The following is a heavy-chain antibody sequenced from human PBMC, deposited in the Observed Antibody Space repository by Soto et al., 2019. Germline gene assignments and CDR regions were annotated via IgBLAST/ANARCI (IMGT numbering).Heavy chain of an antibody. CDR1: GFTSTSSA. CDR2: IVVGSGNT. J-gene: IGHJ6*02. CDR3: AADFSAGTDYYYYYGMDV. V-gene: IGHV1-58*01. D-gene: IGHD6-13*01. Sequence: SVKVSCKASGFTSTSSAVQWVRQARGQRLEWIGWIVVGSGNTNYAQKFQERVTITRDMSTSTAYMELSSLRSEDTAVYYCAADFSAGTDYYYYYGMDVWGQGTTVTVSS.